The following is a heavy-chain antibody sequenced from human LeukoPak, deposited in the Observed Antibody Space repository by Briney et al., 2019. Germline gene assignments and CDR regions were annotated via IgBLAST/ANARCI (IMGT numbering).Heavy chain of an antibody. J-gene: IGHJ6*03. CDR1: GFTFSSYE. CDR3: ASRSENSDYYYYMDV. V-gene: IGHV3-48*03. CDR2: ISSTGSTI. Sequence: GGSLRLSCAASGFTFSSYEVNWVRQAPGKGLEWVSYISSTGSTIYYADSVKGRFTISRDNAKNSLYLQMNSLRAEDTAVYYCASRSENSDYYYYMDVWGKGTTVTISS. D-gene: IGHD3-3*01.